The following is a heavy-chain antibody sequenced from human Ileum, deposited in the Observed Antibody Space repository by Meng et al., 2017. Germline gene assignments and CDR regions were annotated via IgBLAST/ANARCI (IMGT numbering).Heavy chain of an antibody. CDR2: ISHSGSA. J-gene: IGHJ4*02. V-gene: IGHV4-4*02. D-gene: IGHD4-23*01. CDR3: ARHGGYSQDF. Sequence: QVQLPESGPGLVRPSWTLSLTCAVSSGSISSNTYWSWVRQPPGKGLEWIGQISHSGSAYYNPSLKSRVTMSVDKSKSQFSLMLTSVTAADTAIYYCARHGGYSQDFWGQGTLVTVSS. CDR1: SGSISSNTY.